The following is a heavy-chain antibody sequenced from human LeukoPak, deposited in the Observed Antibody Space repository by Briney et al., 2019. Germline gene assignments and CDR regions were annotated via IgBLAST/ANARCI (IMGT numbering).Heavy chain of an antibody. D-gene: IGHD3-22*01. CDR3: AKSPPSSYYYDSSGYPSAEYFQH. V-gene: IGHV3-30*02. CDR1: GFTFSSYG. Sequence: PGGSLRLSCAASGFTFSSYGMHWVRQAPGKGLEWVAFIRYDGSNKYSADSVKGRFTISRDNSKNTLYLQMNSLRAEDTAVYYCAKSPPSSYYYDSSGYPSAEYFQHWGQGTLVTVSS. J-gene: IGHJ1*01. CDR2: IRYDGSNK.